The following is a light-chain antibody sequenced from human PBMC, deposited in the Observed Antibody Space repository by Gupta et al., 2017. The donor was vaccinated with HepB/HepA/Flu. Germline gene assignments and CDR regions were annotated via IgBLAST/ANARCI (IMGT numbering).Light chain of an antibody. CDR3: QSYASGVV. V-gene: IGLV1-40*01. CDR2: GNS. J-gene: IGLJ2*01. Sequence: QSVLTQPPSVSGAPGQRVTISCTGSSSNIGAGYDVHWYQQLPGTAPKLLIYGNSNRPSGVPDRFSGSKSGTSASLAITGLQAEDEADYYCQSYASGVVFGGGTKLTVL. CDR1: SSNIGAGYD.